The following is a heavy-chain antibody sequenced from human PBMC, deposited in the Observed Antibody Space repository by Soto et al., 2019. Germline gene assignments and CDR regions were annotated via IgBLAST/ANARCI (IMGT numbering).Heavy chain of an antibody. D-gene: IGHD3-9*01. CDR2: IDPSDSYT. Sequence: GESLKISCKGSGYSFTSYWISWVRQMPGKGLEWMGRIDPSDSYTNYSPSFQGHVTISADKPISTAYLQWSSLKASDTAMYYCASHGGYFDWLTPGAFDIWGQGTIVTV. V-gene: IGHV5-10-1*01. J-gene: IGHJ3*02. CDR3: ASHGGYFDWLTPGAFDI. CDR1: GYSFTSYW.